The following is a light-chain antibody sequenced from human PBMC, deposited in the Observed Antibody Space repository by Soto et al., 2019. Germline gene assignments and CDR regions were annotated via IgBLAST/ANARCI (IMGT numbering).Light chain of an antibody. V-gene: IGKV3-11*01. CDR1: QSVSSY. CDR3: QQSYSTPPT. J-gene: IGKJ1*01. Sequence: EIVFTQFPSTLSLSPVERSTLSCRASQSVSSYLAWYQQKPGQAPRLLIYDASNRATGIPARFSGSGSGTDFTLTISSLQPEDFATYYCQQSYSTPPTFGQGTKVDNK. CDR2: DAS.